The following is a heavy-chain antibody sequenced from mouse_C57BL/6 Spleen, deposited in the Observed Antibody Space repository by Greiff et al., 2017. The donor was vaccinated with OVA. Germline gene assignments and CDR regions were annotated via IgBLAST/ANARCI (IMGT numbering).Heavy chain of an antibody. J-gene: IGHJ4*01. CDR1: GFTFTDYY. CDR2: IRNKANGYTT. Sequence: EVNVVESGGGLVQPGASLRLSCAASGFTFTDYYMSWVRQPPGKAPEWLALIRNKANGYTTEYTASVKGRFTISRDNSQNILYLQMNTLRAEDSATYYCVKAAQIYYDSYAMDYWGQGTSVTVSS. D-gene: IGHD2-1*01. CDR3: VKAAQIYYDSYAMDY. V-gene: IGHV7-4*01.